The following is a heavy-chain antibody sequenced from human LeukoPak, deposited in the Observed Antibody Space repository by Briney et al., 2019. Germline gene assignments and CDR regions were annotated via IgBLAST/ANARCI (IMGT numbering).Heavy chain of an antibody. CDR2: IYYSGST. CDR3: ARDSYYDSSGP. J-gene: IGHJ5*02. V-gene: IGHV4-61*01. CDR1: GGSVSSGSYY. Sequence: PSETLSLTCTVSGGSVSSGSYYWSWIRQPPGKGLEWIGYIYYSGSTNYNPSLKSRVTISVDTSKNQFSLKLSPVTAADTAVYYCARDSYYDSSGPWGPGTLVTVSS. D-gene: IGHD3-22*01.